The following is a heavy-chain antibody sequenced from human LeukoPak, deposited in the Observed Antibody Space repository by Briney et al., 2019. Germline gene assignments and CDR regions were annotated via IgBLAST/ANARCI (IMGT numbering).Heavy chain of an antibody. CDR1: GFTSSSYG. CDR2: IRYDGSNK. Sequence: TGGSLRLSCAASGFTSSSYGMHWVRQAPGKGLEWVAFIRYDGSNKYYADSVKGRFTISRDNSKNTLYLQMNSLRAEDTAVYYCAKDLHEYYYGSGSYPYFDYWGQGTLVTVSS. D-gene: IGHD3-10*01. CDR3: AKDLHEYYYGSGSYPYFDY. J-gene: IGHJ4*02. V-gene: IGHV3-30*02.